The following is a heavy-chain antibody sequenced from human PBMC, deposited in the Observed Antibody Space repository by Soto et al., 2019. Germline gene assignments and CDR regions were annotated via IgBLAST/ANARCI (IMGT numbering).Heavy chain of an antibody. V-gene: IGHV4-34*01. CDR3: ASQSGYSSGWYGY. CDR1: GGSFSGYY. Sequence: SETLSLTCAVYGGSFSGYYWSWIRQPPGKGLEWIGEINHSGSTNYNPSLKSRVTISVDTSKNQFSLKLSSVTAADTAVYYCASQSGYSSGWYGYWGQGTLVTVSS. J-gene: IGHJ4*02. D-gene: IGHD6-19*01. CDR2: INHSGST.